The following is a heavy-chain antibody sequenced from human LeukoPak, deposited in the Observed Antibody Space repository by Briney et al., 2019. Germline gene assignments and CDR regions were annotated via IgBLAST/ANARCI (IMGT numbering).Heavy chain of an antibody. CDR2: IFSGGTT. D-gene: IGHD5-18*01. CDR3: ARDFPSGVGYSYGPSYYYYGMDV. CDR1: GFTVSSNY. V-gene: IGHV3-53*04. Sequence: GGSLRLSCAASGFTVSSNYMSWVRQAPGKGLEWVSVIFSGGTTYYADSVKGRFTISRHNSENTLYLQMNSLRGEDTAVYYCARDFPSGVGYSYGPSYYYYGMDVWGQGTTVTVSS. J-gene: IGHJ6*02.